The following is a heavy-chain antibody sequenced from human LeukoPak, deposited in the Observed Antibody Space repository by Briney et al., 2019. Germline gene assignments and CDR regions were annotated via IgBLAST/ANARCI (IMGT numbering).Heavy chain of an antibody. J-gene: IGHJ4*02. Sequence: HPGGSLRLSCAASGFTFSSYAMHWVRQAPGKGLEWVAVISYDGSNKCYADSVKGRFTISRDNSKNTLYLQMNSLRAEDTAVYYCARARSRDTPLYWGQGTLVTVSS. V-gene: IGHV3-30-3*01. D-gene: IGHD5-18*01. CDR2: ISYDGSNK. CDR1: GFTFSSYA. CDR3: ARARSRDTPLY.